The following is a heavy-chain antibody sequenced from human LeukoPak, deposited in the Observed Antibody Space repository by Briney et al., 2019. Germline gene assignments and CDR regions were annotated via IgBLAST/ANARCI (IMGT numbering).Heavy chain of an antibody. CDR2: ISSSSSTI. D-gene: IGHD5-18*01. J-gene: IGHJ4*02. CDR1: GFTFSSYS. Sequence: GGSLRLSCAASGFTFSSYSMNWVRQAPGKGLEWVSYISSSSSTIYYADSVKGRFTISRDNAKNSLYLQMNSLRAEDTAVYYCARDLSGITGYTYGRGIDYWGQGTLVTVSS. CDR3: ARDLSGITGYTYGRGIDY. V-gene: IGHV3-48*01.